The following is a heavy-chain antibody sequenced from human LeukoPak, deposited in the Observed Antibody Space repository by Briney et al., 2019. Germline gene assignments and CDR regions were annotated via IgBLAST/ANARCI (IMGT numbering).Heavy chain of an antibody. CDR2: AYYSGHT. V-gene: IGHV4-59*08. Sequence: SETLSLTCTVSGGSISDNYWSWIRQPPGKGLEWIGYAYYSGHTNYSSSLKSRVTMSLDTSKSQFSLRLSSVTAADTAVYFCARHPFATPFDYWGPGTLVTVSS. D-gene: IGHD2-15*01. CDR3: ARHPFATPFDY. J-gene: IGHJ4*02. CDR1: GGSISDNY.